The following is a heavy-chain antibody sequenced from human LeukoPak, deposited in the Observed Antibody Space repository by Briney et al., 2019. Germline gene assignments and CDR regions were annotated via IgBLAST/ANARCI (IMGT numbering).Heavy chain of an antibody. J-gene: IGHJ3*02. V-gene: IGHV3-74*01. Sequence: GGSLRLSCAASGFTFSSYWMHWVRQAPGKGLVWVSRINSDGSSTSYADSVKGRLTISRDNAKNTLYLQMNSLRVEDTAVYYCARDHHRRGAFDIWGQGTMVTVSS. CDR1: GFTFSSYW. CDR2: INSDGSST. D-gene: IGHD1-14*01. CDR3: ARDHHRRGAFDI.